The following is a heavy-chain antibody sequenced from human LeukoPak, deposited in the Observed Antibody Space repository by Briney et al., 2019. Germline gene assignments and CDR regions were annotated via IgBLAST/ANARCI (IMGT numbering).Heavy chain of an antibody. D-gene: IGHD4-23*01. CDR3: AKDRDYGGNSDYFDY. Sequence: GGSLRLSCAASGFTFSSYAMSWVRQAPGKGLEWVSAISGSGGSTYYADSVKGRFTISRDNSENTLYLQMNSLRAEDTAVYYCAKDRDYGGNSDYFDYWGQGTLVTVSS. CDR2: ISGSGGST. CDR1: GFTFSSYA. J-gene: IGHJ4*02. V-gene: IGHV3-23*01.